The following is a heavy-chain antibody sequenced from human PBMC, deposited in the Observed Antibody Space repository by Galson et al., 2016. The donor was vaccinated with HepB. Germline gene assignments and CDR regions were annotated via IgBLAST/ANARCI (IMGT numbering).Heavy chain of an antibody. Sequence: SLRLSCAASGFTFSDYWMHWVRQAPGKGLMWVSRIKGDGSVTDYADSVKGRFTIARDNAKNSLYLQMDNVRPDDTAVYYCAREQWWRFDYWGQGSLVTVSS. CDR3: AREQWWRFDY. D-gene: IGHD2-15*01. V-gene: IGHV3-74*01. CDR2: IKGDGSVT. CDR1: GFTFSDYW. J-gene: IGHJ4*02.